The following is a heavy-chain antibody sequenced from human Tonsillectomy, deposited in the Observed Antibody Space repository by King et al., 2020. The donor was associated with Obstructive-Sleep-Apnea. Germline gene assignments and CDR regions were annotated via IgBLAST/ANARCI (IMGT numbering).Heavy chain of an antibody. CDR1: GFTFSRYW. J-gene: IGHJ6*04. D-gene: IGHD2-15*01. CDR2: IEFGGSTT. Sequence: VQLVESGGGLVQPGGSLRLSCVASGFTFSRYWMHWVRQAPGKGLVWVSRIEFGGSTTTYADSVRGRLTISRDNAKNTLYLQMNSLRSEDTAVYYCAGAPHCGGGTCSSKYYYGMDVWGEGTTVTVSS. CDR3: AGAPHCGGGTCSSKYYYGMDV. V-gene: IGHV3-74*01.